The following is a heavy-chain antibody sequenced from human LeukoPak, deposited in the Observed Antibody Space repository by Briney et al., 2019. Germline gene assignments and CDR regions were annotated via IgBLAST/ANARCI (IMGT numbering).Heavy chain of an antibody. CDR1: GYSISSGHY. CDR2: LNHRGTT. V-gene: IGHV4-38-2*02. Sequence: RPSETLSLTCSVSGYSISSGHYWGWIRQSPGKGLEWIGSLNHRGTTYYNPSVKSRVSISVDTSKNQFSLMLTSVTAADTAVYFCARDCPSGYFDYWAREPRSPSPQ. D-gene: IGHD3-10*01. CDR3: ARDCPSGYFDY. J-gene: IGHJ4*02.